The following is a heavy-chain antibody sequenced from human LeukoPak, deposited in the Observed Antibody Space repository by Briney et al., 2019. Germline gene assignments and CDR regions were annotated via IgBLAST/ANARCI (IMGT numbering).Heavy chain of an antibody. CDR3: VKVTAAGFVDH. CDR2: INSDGSST. Sequence: GGSLRLSCAASGFTFSSYWMPWVRQAPGKGLVWVSRINSDGSSTSYADSVKGRFTISRDNAKNSLYLQMNSLGAEDTAFYYCVKVTAAGFVDHWGQGTLVTVSS. CDR1: GFTFSSYW. D-gene: IGHD6-13*01. J-gene: IGHJ4*02. V-gene: IGHV3-74*01.